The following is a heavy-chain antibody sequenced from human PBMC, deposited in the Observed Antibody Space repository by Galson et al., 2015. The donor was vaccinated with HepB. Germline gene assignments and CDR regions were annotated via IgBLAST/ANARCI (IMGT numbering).Heavy chain of an antibody. Sequence: SLRLSCAASGFAFNSHHMHWVRQAPGQGLEWVAAISFDGSNEFYADPVKGRFTVSRDNSKSMLYLQMSSLRFEDTAVYYCAKRNDYLDYWGQGTPVTVSS. V-gene: IGHV3-30*04. D-gene: IGHD1-1*01. CDR1: GFAFNSHH. CDR2: ISFDGSNE. CDR3: AKRNDYLDY. J-gene: IGHJ4*02.